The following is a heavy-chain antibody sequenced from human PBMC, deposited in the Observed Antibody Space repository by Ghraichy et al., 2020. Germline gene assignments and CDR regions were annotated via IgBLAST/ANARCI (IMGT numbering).Heavy chain of an antibody. CDR2: INRDGSKT. J-gene: IGHJ5*01. CDR3: ASDAPCNVDTSGRSGWFES. CDR1: GFTFSRYW. D-gene: IGHD3-22*01. V-gene: IGHV3-74*01. Sequence: LSLTCVVSGFTFSRYWMHWVRQTEGKGLVWVARINRDGSKTNYAASVKGRFSISRDNAESILYLQMNSLRAEDTAVYFCASDAPCNVDTSGRSGWFESWGQGTLVTVSS.